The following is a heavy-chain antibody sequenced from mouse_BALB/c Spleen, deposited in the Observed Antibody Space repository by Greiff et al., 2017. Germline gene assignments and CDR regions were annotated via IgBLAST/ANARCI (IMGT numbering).Heavy chain of an antibody. J-gene: IGHJ1*01. CDR1: GFSLTSYG. V-gene: IGHV2-2*02. CDR3: ARDGYYDWYFDV. D-gene: IGHD2-3*01. Sequence: VQGVESGPGLVQPSQSLSITCTVSGFSLTSYGVHWVRQSPGKGLEWLGVIWSGGSTDYNAAFISRLSISKDNSKSQVFFKMNSLQANDTAIYYCARDGYYDWYFDVWGAGTTVTVSS. CDR2: IWSGGST.